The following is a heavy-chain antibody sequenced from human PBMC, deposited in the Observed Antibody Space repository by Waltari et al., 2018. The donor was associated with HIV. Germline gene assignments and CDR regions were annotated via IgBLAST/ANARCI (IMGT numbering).Heavy chain of an antibody. J-gene: IGHJ4*02. CDR2: INSNSGGT. CDR3: ATALYSSSSAGSIDY. CDR1: GYTFTGYY. Sequence: QVQLVQSGAEVKKPGASVKVSCKASGYTFTGYYMHWVRQAPGQGLEWMGWINSNSGGTNYAQKFQGRVTMTRDTSISTAYMELSRLRSDDTAVYYCATALYSSSSAGSIDYWGQGTLVTVSS. D-gene: IGHD6-6*01. V-gene: IGHV1-2*02.